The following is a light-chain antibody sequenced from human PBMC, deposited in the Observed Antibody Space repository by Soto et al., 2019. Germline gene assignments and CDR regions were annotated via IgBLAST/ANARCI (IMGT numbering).Light chain of an antibody. V-gene: IGLV2-18*02. J-gene: IGLJ1*01. CDR2: EVS. Sequence: SSLTQPPSVSGSPGQSVAISCTGTSSDVGSYNRVAWYQQPPGTAPKLMIYEVSNRPSGVPDRFSGSKSGNTASLTISGLQAEDEGDYYCSSFTSSSTYVFGTGTKVTVL. CDR3: SSFTSSSTYV. CDR1: SSDVGSYNR.